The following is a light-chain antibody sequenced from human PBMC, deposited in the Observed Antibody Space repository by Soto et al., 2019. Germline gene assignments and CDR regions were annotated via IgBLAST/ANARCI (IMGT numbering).Light chain of an antibody. CDR3: QQYNTYWT. Sequence: DIQMTQARSTLSASVGDRVNITCRASENIRIWLAWYQQKSGEAPKLLIYEASTLESGVPSRFSGSGSGTEFTLTIRGLQPDDFATYHCQQYNTYWTFGQGTKVDIK. V-gene: IGKV1-5*01. CDR1: ENIRIW. J-gene: IGKJ1*01. CDR2: EAS.